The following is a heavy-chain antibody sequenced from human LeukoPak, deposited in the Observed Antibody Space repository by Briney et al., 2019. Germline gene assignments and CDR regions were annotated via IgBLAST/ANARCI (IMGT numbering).Heavy chain of an antibody. CDR2: INWNGGST. Sequence: GGSLRLSCAASGFTFDDYGMSWVRQAPGKGLEWVSGINWNGGSTGYADSVKGRFTISRDNAKNSLYLQMNSLTADDTAVYYCARGTGWYPDYWGQGILVTVSS. CDR1: GFTFDDYG. V-gene: IGHV3-20*04. J-gene: IGHJ4*02. CDR3: ARGTGWYPDY. D-gene: IGHD6-19*01.